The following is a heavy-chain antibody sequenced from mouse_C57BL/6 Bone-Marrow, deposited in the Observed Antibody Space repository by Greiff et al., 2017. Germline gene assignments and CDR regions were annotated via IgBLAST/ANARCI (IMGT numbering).Heavy chain of an antibody. CDR3: ARSGPLGRSFDY. J-gene: IGHJ2*01. CDR1: GYTFTSYW. V-gene: IGHV1-55*01. CDR2: IYPTSGRT. Sequence: VQLQQPGAELVKPGASVKMSCKASGYTFTSYWITWVKQRPGQGLEWIGDIYPTSGRTNYNEKFKSKAILTVDTSSNTAYLQLSSLTSEDSAVFYGARSGPLGRSFDYWGQGTTLTVSA. D-gene: IGHD4-1*01.